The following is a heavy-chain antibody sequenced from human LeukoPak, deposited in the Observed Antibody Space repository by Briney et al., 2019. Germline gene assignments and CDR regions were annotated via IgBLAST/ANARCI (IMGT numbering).Heavy chain of an antibody. J-gene: IGHJ6*02. Sequence: GGSLRLSCAASGFTFSSYAMHWVRQAPGKGLEWVAVISYDGSNKYYADSVKGRFTISRDNAKNSLYLQMNSLRAEDTAVYYCARDLSKNYYYYYGMDVWGQGTTVTVSS. CDR2: ISYDGSNK. CDR1: GFTFSSYA. V-gene: IGHV3-30*04. CDR3: ARDLSKNYYYYYGMDV.